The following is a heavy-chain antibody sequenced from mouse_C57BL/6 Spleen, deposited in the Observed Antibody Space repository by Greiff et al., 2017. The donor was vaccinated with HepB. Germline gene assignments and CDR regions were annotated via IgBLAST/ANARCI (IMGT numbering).Heavy chain of an antibody. CDR3: ARRSSGYGGYFDY. V-gene: IGHV1-55*01. D-gene: IGHD3-2*02. CDR2: IYPGSGST. J-gene: IGHJ2*01. CDR1: GYTFTSYW. Sequence: QVQLQQPGAELVKPGASVKMSCKASGYTFTSYWITWVKQRPGQGLEWIGDIYPGSGSTNYNEKFKSKATLTVDTASSTAYMQLSSLTSEDSAVYYCARRSSGYGGYFDYWGQGTTLTVSS.